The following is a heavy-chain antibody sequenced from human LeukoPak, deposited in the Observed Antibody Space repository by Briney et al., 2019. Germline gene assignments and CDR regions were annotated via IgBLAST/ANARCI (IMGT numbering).Heavy chain of an antibody. J-gene: IGHJ4*02. Sequence: AAVKVSCKASGYTFTGYFIHWVRQAPGQGLEWMGWINPDSGGTNYAQKFQGRVTMTTDTSTSTVFMELRSLRSDDTAVYYCAREKSQIAVAGTAVFDYWGQGTLVTVSS. D-gene: IGHD6-19*01. CDR1: GYTFTGYF. CDR2: INPDSGGT. CDR3: AREKSQIAVAGTAVFDY. V-gene: IGHV1-2*02.